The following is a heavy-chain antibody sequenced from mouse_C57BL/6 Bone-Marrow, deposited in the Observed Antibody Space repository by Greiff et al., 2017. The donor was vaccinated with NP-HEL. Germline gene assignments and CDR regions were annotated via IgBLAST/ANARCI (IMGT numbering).Heavy chain of an antibody. Sequence: QVHVKQSGAALVMPGASVKLSCKASGYTFTSYWMHWVKQRPGPGLEWIGEIDPSDSYTNYIQKFKGKSTLTVDKSSSTAYMQLSSLTSEDSAVYYCARLATGDYWGQGTTLTVSS. J-gene: IGHJ2*01. CDR2: IDPSDSYT. D-gene: IGHD6-1*01. V-gene: IGHV1-69*01. CDR3: ARLATGDY. CDR1: GYTFTSYW.